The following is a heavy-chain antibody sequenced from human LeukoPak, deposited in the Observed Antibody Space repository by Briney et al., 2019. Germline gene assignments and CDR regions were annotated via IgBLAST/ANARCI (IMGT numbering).Heavy chain of an antibody. D-gene: IGHD2-15*01. V-gene: IGHV3-23*01. CDR1: GFTLRTYA. Sequence: GGSLRLSCAASGFTLRTYAMSWVRQAPGKGLEWVSGISDSGDGTYYAESVKGRFTISRDNSKNTVFLQMNSLRAEDTAVYYCARAQHELLRAFDIWGQGTMVTVSS. CDR2: ISDSGDGT. J-gene: IGHJ3*02. CDR3: ARAQHELLRAFDI.